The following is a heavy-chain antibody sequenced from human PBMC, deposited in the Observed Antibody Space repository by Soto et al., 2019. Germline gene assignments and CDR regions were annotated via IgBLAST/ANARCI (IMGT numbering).Heavy chain of an antibody. CDR2: ISRSSSSI. V-gene: IGHV3-48*04. J-gene: IGHJ4*02. CDR3: ATGYSSGRFDY. D-gene: IGHD5-18*01. Sequence: QPGGSLRLSCAASGFTFSSYSMNWVRQAPGKGLEWVSGISRSSSSICYADSVKGRFTISRDNAQNSLYLQMNSLRVEDTAFYHCATGYSSGRFDYWGQGTLVTVSS. CDR1: GFTFSSYS.